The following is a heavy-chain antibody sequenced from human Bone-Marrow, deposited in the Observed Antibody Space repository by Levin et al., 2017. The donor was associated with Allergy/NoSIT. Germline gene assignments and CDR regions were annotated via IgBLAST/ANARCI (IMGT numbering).Heavy chain of an antibody. V-gene: IGHV3-30*18. J-gene: IGHJ4*02. CDR1: GFTFSNYG. CDR2: IPHDGSND. Sequence: GGSLRLSCLASGFTFSNYGMHWVRQAPGKGLEWVATIPHDGSNDYYADSVRGRFTISRDNSKNTLFLQMNNLRAGDTAVYYCAKAGSDGGHEAVDYWGQGTLVTVSS. CDR3: AKAGSDGGHEAVDY. D-gene: IGHD5-12*01.